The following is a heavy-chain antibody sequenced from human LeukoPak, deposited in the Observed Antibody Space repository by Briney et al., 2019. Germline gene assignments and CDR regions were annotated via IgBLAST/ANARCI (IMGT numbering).Heavy chain of an antibody. CDR1: GFTFTTYA. V-gene: IGHV3-23*01. J-gene: IGHJ4*02. D-gene: IGHD1/OR15-1a*01. CDR3: AKSHSVEQRGYFDY. CDR2: IANDGGST. Sequence: AGGSLRLSCAASGFTFTTYAMSWVRQAPGKGLEWVSTIANDGGSTYYADSVKGWFTISRDNSKNTVYLQMNSLRAEDMAVYYCAKSHSVEQRGYFDYWGQGTLVPVSS.